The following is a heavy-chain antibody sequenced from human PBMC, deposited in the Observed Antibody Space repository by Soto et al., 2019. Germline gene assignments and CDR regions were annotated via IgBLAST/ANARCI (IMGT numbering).Heavy chain of an antibody. CDR3: ARLGGGSGSYIGQRVNDFDY. J-gene: IGHJ4*02. Sequence: PSETLSLTCTVSGDSISGFYWSWIRQPPGKGLEWIGYIYYSGSTNYNPSLKSRVTIFIDTSKNQFSLKLSSVTAADTAVYYCARLGGGSGSYIGQRVNDFDYWGQGILVTVS. D-gene: IGHD3-10*01. V-gene: IGHV4-59*01. CDR1: GDSISGFY. CDR2: IYYSGST.